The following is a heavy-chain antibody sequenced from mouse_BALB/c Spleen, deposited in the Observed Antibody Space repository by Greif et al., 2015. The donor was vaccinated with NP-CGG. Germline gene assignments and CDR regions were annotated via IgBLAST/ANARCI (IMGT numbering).Heavy chain of an antibody. CDR1: GFAFSSYD. D-gene: IGHD2-3*01. V-gene: IGHV5-12-1*01. J-gene: IGHJ4*01. Sequence: EVKVVESGGGLVKPGGSLKLSCAASGFAFSSYDMSWVRQTPEKRLEWVAYISSGGGSTYYPDTVKGRFTISRDNARNALCLQMSSLKSEDTAMYYCARYDGYYYYAMDYWGQGTSVTVSS. CDR3: ARYDGYYYYAMDY. CDR2: ISSGGGST.